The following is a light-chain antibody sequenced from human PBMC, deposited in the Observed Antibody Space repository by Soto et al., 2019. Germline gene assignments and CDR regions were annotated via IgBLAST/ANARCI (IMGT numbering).Light chain of an antibody. J-gene: IGKJ1*01. V-gene: IGKV1-9*01. CDR2: AAT. CDR3: QQLTSYPQT. Sequence: DIQLTQSPSFLSASVGDRVTITCRASQGIRSYLAWYQQKPGKAPKLLIFAATTLQSGVPSRFSGSGSGTEFTLTISSLQPEDSATYYCQQLTSYPQTFGQGTKVDIK. CDR1: QGIRSY.